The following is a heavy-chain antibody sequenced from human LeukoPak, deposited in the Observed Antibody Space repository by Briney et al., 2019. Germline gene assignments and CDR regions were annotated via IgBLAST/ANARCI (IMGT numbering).Heavy chain of an antibody. Sequence: PSETLSLTCTVSGGSISSSSYYWGWIRQPPGKGLEWIGSIYYSGSTYYNPSLKSRVTISVDTSKNQFSLKLSSVTAADTAVYYCARVDSPFHSSGWSWFDPWGQGTLVTVSS. CDR2: IYYSGST. CDR1: GGSISSSSYY. CDR3: ARVDSPFHSSGWSWFDP. D-gene: IGHD6-19*01. J-gene: IGHJ5*02. V-gene: IGHV4-39*07.